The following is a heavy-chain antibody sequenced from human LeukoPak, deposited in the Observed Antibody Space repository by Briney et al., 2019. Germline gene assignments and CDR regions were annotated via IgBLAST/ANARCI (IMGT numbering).Heavy chain of an antibody. Sequence: GGSLRLSCAASGFTVSSNYMSWVRQAPRKGLEWVSVIYSGGSTYYADSVKGRFTTSRDNSKNTLYLQMNSPRAEDTAVYYCATAFEYYDFWSGPHGMDVWGQGTTVTVSS. CDR3: ATAFEYYDFWSGPHGMDV. CDR2: IYSGGST. D-gene: IGHD3-3*01. V-gene: IGHV3-53*01. J-gene: IGHJ6*02. CDR1: GFTVSSNY.